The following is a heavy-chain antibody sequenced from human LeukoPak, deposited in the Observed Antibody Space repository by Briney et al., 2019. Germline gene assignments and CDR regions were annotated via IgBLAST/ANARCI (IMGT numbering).Heavy chain of an antibody. V-gene: IGHV3-23*01. CDR1: GFTFGDYA. CDR2: ISGSGASR. CDR3: AKHRGYTSDWFDP. J-gene: IGHJ5*02. Sequence: GGSLRLSCTVSGFTFGDYAMTWVRQAPGRGLEWVSAISGSGASRYYADSVKGRFTISRDNSKNTLYLRMNSLRAADTAIYYCAKHRGYTSDWFDPWGQGTLVTVSS. D-gene: IGHD5-18*01.